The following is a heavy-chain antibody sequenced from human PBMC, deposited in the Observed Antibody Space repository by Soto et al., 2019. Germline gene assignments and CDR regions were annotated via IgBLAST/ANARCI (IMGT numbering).Heavy chain of an antibody. J-gene: IGHJ6*02. CDR2: ISYDGSNK. Sequence: QVQLVESGGGVVQPGRSLRLSCAASGFTFSSYGMHWVRQAPGKGLEWVAVISYDGSNKYYADSVKGRFTISRDNSKNTLYLQMNSLRAEDRAVYYCAKILLWFGESHCGMDVWGQGTTVTVSS. V-gene: IGHV3-30*18. CDR3: AKILLWFGESHCGMDV. CDR1: GFTFSSYG. D-gene: IGHD3-10*01.